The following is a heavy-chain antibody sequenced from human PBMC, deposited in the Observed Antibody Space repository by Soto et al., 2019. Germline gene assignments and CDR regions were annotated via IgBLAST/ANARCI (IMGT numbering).Heavy chain of an antibody. D-gene: IGHD5-18*01. CDR2: IIPIFGTA. CDR3: ATLGGTAMVKIDY. V-gene: IGHV1-69*06. J-gene: IGHJ4*02. CDR1: GGTFSSYA. Sequence: QVQLVQSGAEVKKPGSSVKFSCKASGGTFSSYAISWVRQATGQGLEWMGGIIPIFGTASYAQKFQGRVTITADKSTSTAYMELSSLRSEDTAVYYCATLGGTAMVKIDYWGQGTLVTVSS.